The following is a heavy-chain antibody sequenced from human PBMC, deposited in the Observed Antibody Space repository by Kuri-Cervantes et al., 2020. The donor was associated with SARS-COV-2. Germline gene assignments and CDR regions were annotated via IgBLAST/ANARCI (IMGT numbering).Heavy chain of an antibody. CDR2: INPSGGST. D-gene: IGHD6-13*01. Sequence: ASVKVSCKASGYTFTSYYMHWVRQAPGQGLEWMGIINPSGGSTSYAQKFQGRFTVTRDTSTRTVFMELSSLRSEDTAVYYCAREAAVAGKNFDYWGQGTLVTVSS. V-gene: IGHV1-46*01. CDR3: AREAAVAGKNFDY. J-gene: IGHJ4*02. CDR1: GYTFTSYY.